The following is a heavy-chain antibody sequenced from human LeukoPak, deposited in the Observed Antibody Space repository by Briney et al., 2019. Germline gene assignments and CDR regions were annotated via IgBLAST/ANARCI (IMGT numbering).Heavy chain of an antibody. V-gene: IGHV4-39*01. Sequence: SETLSLTCTVSGGSISSSSYYWGWIRQPPGKGLEWIGSIYYSGSTYYNPSHKSRVTISVDTSKNQFSLKLSSVTAADTAVYYCARSYRYCSSTSCYITFDYWGQGTLVTVSS. CDR3: ARSYRYCSSTSCYITFDY. D-gene: IGHD2-2*02. CDR1: GGSISSSSYY. CDR2: IYYSGST. J-gene: IGHJ4*02.